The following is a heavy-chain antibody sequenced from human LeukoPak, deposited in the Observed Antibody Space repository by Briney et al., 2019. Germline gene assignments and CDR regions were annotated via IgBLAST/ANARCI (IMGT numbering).Heavy chain of an antibody. CDR3: ARQYGRYFDL. J-gene: IGHJ2*01. CDR2: IYPGDSDT. Sequence: GESLKISCKASGYTLTSYWLGWARQMPGKGLEWMGTIYPGDSDTRYSPSFQGQVTISADKSISTAYLQWSSLKASDSAMYYCARQYGRYFDLWGRGTLVTVSS. D-gene: IGHD4-17*01. V-gene: IGHV5-51*01. CDR1: GYTLTSYW.